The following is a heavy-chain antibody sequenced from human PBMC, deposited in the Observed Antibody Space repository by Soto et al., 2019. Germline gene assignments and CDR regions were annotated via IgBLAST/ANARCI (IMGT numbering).Heavy chain of an antibody. CDR1: GFSISDYG. CDR2: ISYDGSNT. Sequence: QVQLVESGGGVVQPGWSLRLSCAASGFSISDYGMEWVRQAPGKGLEWVALISYDGSNTDYADSEKGRFTISRDNSKDTLFLQMAGLGREDTAVYYCAKGAGDRLSLGMDVWGQGTTVTVSS. D-gene: IGHD1-26*01. V-gene: IGHV3-30*18. J-gene: IGHJ6*02. CDR3: AKGAGDRLSLGMDV.